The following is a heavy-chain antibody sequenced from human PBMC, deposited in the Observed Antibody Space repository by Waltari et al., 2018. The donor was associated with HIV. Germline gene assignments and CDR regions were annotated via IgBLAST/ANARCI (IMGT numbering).Heavy chain of an antibody. CDR3: ARGGGYDSGMDV. CDR2: IFYTGST. Sequence: QVQLQETGPGLVKPSETLSLTCSVSGGAFSGYYWSWIRQSPGKGLEFIGYIFYTGSTNYNPSLKSRVTISVDTSKNQFSLRLSSVTAADTAVFYCARGGGYDSGMDVWGQGTTVTVSS. D-gene: IGHD2-15*01. V-gene: IGHV4-59*01. CDR1: GGAFSGYY. J-gene: IGHJ6*02.